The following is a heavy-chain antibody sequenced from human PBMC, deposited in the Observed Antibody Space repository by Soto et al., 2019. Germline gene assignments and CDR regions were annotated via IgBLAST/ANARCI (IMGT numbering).Heavy chain of an antibody. CDR2: IYPGDSDT. CDR3: ARRRSLIAAAGSDWFDP. Sequence: PGESLKISCKVSGYSFTSYWIGWVRQMPGKGLEWMGIIYPGDSDTRYSPSFQGQVTISADKSISTAYLQWSSLKASDTAMYYCARRRSLIAAAGSDWFDPWGQGTLVTVSS. V-gene: IGHV5-51*01. J-gene: IGHJ5*02. D-gene: IGHD6-13*01. CDR1: GYSFTSYW.